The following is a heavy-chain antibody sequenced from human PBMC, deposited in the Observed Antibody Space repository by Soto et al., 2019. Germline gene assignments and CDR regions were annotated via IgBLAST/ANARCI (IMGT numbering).Heavy chain of an antibody. CDR3: ARGDCTGGSCYDFDY. CDR2: IFYSGST. V-gene: IGHV4-31*03. J-gene: IGHJ4*02. CDR1: VGSISSGGYF. D-gene: IGHD2-15*01. Sequence: PSETLSRSCTVSVGSISSGGYFWSWIREHPGKGLEWMGFIFYSGSTFYNPSLKSRVTISLDTSKNQFSLKLTSVTAADTAVYYCARGDCTGGSCYDFDYWGQGTLVTVSS.